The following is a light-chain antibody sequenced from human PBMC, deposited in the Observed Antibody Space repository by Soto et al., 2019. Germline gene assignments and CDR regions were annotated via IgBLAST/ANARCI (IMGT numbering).Light chain of an antibody. Sequence: DIQMTQSPSTLSASVGDRVTITCRASQSISTWLAWYQQEPGKAPKLLIHKASSLQSGVPSRFSGRGSGTDFTLTLSRLHPHDFAPYSCQQYNRYSPTFGQGTRVEI. CDR3: QQYNRYSPT. CDR1: QSISTW. J-gene: IGKJ1*01. CDR2: KAS. V-gene: IGKV1-5*03.